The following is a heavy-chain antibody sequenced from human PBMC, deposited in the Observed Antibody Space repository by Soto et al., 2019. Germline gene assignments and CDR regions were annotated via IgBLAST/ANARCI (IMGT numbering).Heavy chain of an antibody. CDR1: GFTFTNYW. V-gene: IGHV3-74*01. J-gene: IGHJ4*02. CDR3: GRDLGGVGSY. CDR2: IDGVGTGT. D-gene: IGHD3-16*01. Sequence: GGSLRLSCAASGFTFTNYWMHWVRQVPGKGLVWVSRIDGVGTGTSYSDSVRGRFTISRDNARNTLYLQINSLRAEDTAVYYCGRDLGGVGSYWGQGTLVTVSS.